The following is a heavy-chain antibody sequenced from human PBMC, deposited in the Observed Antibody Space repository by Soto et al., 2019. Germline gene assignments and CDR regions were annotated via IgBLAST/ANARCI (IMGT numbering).Heavy chain of an antibody. D-gene: IGHD6-13*01. J-gene: IGHJ6*02. CDR2: IKQDGSEK. V-gene: IGHV3-7*01. CDR3: ARGGRQHYYYYGMDV. Sequence: EVQLLESGGGLVQPGGSLRLSCAASGFTFSSFWMSWVRQAPGKGLEWVANIKQDGSEKFSVDSVKGRFTISRDNAKNSLYLQMNSLRAEDTALYYCARGGRQHYYYYGMDVWGQGTTVTVSS. CDR1: GFTFSSFW.